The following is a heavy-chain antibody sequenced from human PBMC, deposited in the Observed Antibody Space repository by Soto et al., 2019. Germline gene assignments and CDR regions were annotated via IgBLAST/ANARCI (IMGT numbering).Heavy chain of an antibody. CDR3: AKDPSGYTDGYYPPYYMDV. CDR2: ISGTGRST. Sequence: HPGGSLRLSCAASGFSFSSYAMSWVRQVPEKGLEWVSTISGTGRSTYHADSVKGRFTISRDNSKNTLYLQLNSLRAEDTAVYYCAKDPSGYTDGYYPPYYMDVWGKGTTVTVSS. J-gene: IGHJ6*03. CDR1: GFSFSSYA. V-gene: IGHV3-23*01. D-gene: IGHD6-25*01.